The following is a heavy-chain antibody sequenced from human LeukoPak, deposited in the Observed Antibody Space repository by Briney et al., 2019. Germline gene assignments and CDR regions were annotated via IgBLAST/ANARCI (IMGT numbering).Heavy chain of an antibody. CDR2: ISSSSSYI. J-gene: IGHJ4*02. D-gene: IGHD6-13*01. V-gene: IGHV3-21*01. Sequence: GGSVRLSCEASGFTFSSYSMNWVRQAPGQGLEWVSSISSSSSYIYYADSVKGRFTISRDNAKNSLYLQMNSLRAEDTAVYYCASTGYSSSWYGVAFDYWGQGTLVAVSS. CDR1: GFTFSSYS. CDR3: ASTGYSSSWYGVAFDY.